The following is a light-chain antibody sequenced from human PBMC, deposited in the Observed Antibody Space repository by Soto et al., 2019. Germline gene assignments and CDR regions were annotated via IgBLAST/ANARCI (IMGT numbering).Light chain of an antibody. V-gene: IGKV1-5*01. J-gene: IGKJ4*01. CDR1: QSIRSW. CDR2: DAS. CDR3: QQYESYSPLT. Sequence: DIQMTQSPSTLSASVGDRVTMTCRASQSIRSWLAWYQQKPGKAPKLLIYDASSLESGVPSRFSGRRSGTEFPLTISILQPDDFGTYYFQQYESYSPLTFGGGTKVEIK.